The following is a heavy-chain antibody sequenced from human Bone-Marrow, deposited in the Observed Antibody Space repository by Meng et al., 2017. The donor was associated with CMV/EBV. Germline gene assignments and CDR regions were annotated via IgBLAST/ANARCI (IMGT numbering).Heavy chain of an antibody. CDR1: GYTFTSYD. V-gene: IGHV1-8*02. CDR2: MNPNSGNT. Sequence: ASVKVSCKASGYTFTSYDINWVRQATGQGLEWMGWMNPNSGNTGYAQKFQGRVTMTRNTSISTAYMELSSLRSEDTAVYYCAGVRCSSTSCYTVRLFWLNYYGMDVWGQGTTVTVSS. CDR3: AGVRCSSTSCYTVRLFWLNYYGMDV. J-gene: IGHJ6*02. D-gene: IGHD2-2*02.